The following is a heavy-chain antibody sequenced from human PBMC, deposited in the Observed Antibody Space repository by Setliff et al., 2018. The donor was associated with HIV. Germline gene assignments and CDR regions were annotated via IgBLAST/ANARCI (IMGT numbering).Heavy chain of an antibody. CDR3: TTYALYTVTLDY. CDR2: IKSKTDGGTT. D-gene: IGHD4-17*01. J-gene: IGHJ4*02. V-gene: IGHV3-15*01. Sequence: PGGSLRLSCAASGFTFNNAWMSWVRQAPGKGLEWVGRIKSKTDGGTTDYAAPVKGRFTISRDDSNNTLYLQMNSLETEDTAMYYCTTYALYTVTLDYWGQGSLVTVSS. CDR1: GFTFNNAW.